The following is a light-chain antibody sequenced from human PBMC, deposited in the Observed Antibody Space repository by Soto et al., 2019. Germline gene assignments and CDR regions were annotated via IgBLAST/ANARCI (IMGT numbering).Light chain of an antibody. CDR2: VAS. CDR1: QRISSY. V-gene: IGKV1-39*01. J-gene: IGKJ5*01. CDR3: QQYNNWPPIT. Sequence: DSQITQSPASLSASVGGRVTITCRASQRISSYLNWYQQKPGQAPKLLIYVASSLQSGVPSRFSGSGSGTEFTLTISSLQSEDFAVYYCQQYNNWPPITFGQGTRLEIK.